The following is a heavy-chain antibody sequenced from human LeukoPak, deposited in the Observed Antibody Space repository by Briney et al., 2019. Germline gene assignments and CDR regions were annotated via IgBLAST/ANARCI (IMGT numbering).Heavy chain of an antibody. J-gene: IGHJ4*02. Sequence: SETLSLTCSVSGGSIRSGTDYWSWVRQPAGKGLEWIGRIYMSGSTDYNPSFKSRVTMSVDTSKNQLSLKLRSVTAADTAVYYCARDGDGEPHWGQGTLVTVSS. CDR1: GGSIRSGTDY. CDR2: IYMSGST. D-gene: IGHD3-10*01. CDR3: ARDGDGEPH. V-gene: IGHV4-61*02.